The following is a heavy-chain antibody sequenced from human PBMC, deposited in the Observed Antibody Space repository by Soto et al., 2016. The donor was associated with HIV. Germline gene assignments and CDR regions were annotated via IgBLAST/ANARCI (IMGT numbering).Heavy chain of an antibody. Sequence: QMQLQESGPGLVKPSQSLSLTCTVSGGSISSGGYYWSWIRQHPGKGLEWIGYIYYSGSTYYNPSLESRVSIFVDTSKNQFSLKMRSVTAADTAVYYCARGYWNDARWLRPWGQGPWSTVSS. J-gene: IGHJ5*02. CDR1: GGSISSGGYY. CDR3: ARGYWNDARWLRP. V-gene: IGHV4-31*03. D-gene: IGHD1-1*01. CDR2: IYYSGST.